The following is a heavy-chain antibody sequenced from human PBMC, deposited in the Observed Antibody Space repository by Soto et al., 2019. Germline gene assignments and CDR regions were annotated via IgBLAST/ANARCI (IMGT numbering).Heavy chain of an antibody. CDR2: IIPFFGIT. D-gene: IGHD6-13*01. CDR1: GGTFSSYA. CDR3: ARDPRRETRSSGYLFDY. J-gene: IGHJ4*02. V-gene: IGHV1-69*12. Sequence: QVQLVQSGAEVKKPGSSVKVSCKASGGTFSSYAINWVRQAPGQGLEWMGGIIPFFGITNYAQKFQGRVTITADESTSTAYMDLSSLRPDDTAVYYCARDPRRETRSSGYLFDYWGQGALVTVSS.